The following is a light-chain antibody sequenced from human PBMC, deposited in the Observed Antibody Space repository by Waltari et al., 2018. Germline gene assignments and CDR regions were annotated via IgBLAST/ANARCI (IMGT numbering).Light chain of an antibody. CDR2: AAS. J-gene: IGKJ1*01. CDR3: LQENNYPQT. Sequence: AIQMTQSPSSLSASVADRVTITCRASQGIRNDLNWYQQKPGKAPKLLIYAASILESGVPSRFSGSGSGTDFTLTISSLQPEDFATYYCLQENNYPQTFGQGTKVEIK. CDR1: QGIRND. V-gene: IGKV1-6*01.